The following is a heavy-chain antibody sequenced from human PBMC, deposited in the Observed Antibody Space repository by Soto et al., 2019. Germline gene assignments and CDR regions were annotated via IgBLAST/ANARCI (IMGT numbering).Heavy chain of an antibody. CDR1: GDTFSSYA. CDR3: ARDLPFCSSTRCSGRGYYYYGMDV. V-gene: IGHV1-69*01. Sequence: QVQLVQSGAEVKKPGSSVKVSCKASGDTFSSYAINWVRQAPGQGLKWMGGTIPIFGTANYAPKFQGRVTVTADETTGTAYMELSGLRSEDTAVYYCARDLPFCSSTRCSGRGYYYYGMDVWGQGTTVTVSS. CDR2: TIPIFGTA. D-gene: IGHD2-2*01. J-gene: IGHJ6*02.